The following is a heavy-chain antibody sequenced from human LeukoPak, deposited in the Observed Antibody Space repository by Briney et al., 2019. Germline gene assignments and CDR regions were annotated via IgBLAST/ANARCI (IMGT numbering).Heavy chain of an antibody. Sequence: SETLSLTCTVSGGSISSYYWSWIRQPPGKGLEWIGSIYYSGSTYYNPSLKSRVTISVDTSKNQFSLKLSSVTAADTAVYYCARHLRGDKAQRLKYVWGSYRHYYFDYWGQGTLVTVSS. CDR1: GGSISSYY. D-gene: IGHD3-16*02. V-gene: IGHV4-59*05. J-gene: IGHJ4*02. CDR2: IYYSGST. CDR3: ARHLRGDKAQRLKYVWGSYRHYYFDY.